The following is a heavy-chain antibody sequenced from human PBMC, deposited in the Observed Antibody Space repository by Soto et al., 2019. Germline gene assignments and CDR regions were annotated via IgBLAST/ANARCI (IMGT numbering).Heavy chain of an antibody. V-gene: IGHV1-18*01. CDR3: ARWSAIVGGAEALDV. D-gene: IGHD1-26*01. Sequence: QVQLVQSGAEVKKPGASVRVSCKTSGYTFINYGITWVRQAPGQGLEWMGWLSDYNGDTSSSEKLQDRFTMTTDTSTNTVYMALRSLTSDDTAVYYCARWSAIVGGAEALDVWGQGTMVIVSS. CDR1: GYTFINYG. CDR2: LSDYNGDT. J-gene: IGHJ3*01.